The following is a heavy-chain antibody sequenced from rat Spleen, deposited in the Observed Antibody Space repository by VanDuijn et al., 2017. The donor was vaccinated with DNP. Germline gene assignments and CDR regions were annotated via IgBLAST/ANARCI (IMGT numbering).Heavy chain of an antibody. Sequence: EVQLVESGGGLVQPGRSMKLSCAASGFPFSNYGMAWVRQAPTKGLEWVATISYDGSSTYYRDSVKGRFTISRDNAQSTLYLQMDSLRSEDTATYYCARHRTIMPYYYAMDAWGQGTLVTVSS. CDR3: ARHRTIMPYYYAMDA. CDR1: GFPFSNYG. CDR2: ISYDGSST. J-gene: IGHJ3*01. V-gene: IGHV5-29*01. D-gene: IGHD1-12*01.